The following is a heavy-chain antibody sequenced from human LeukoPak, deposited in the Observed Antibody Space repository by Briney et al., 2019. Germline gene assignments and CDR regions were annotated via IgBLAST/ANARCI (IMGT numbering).Heavy chain of an antibody. CDR1: GFTVSSNY. V-gene: IGHV3-53*01. D-gene: IGHD1-1*01. CDR3: ARGGTTGTTWPHYFDY. J-gene: IGHJ4*02. CDR2: IYSGGST. Sequence: GGSLRLSCAASGFTVSSNYMSWVRQAPGKGLEWVSVIYSGGSTYYADSVKGRFTISRDNSKNTLYLQMNSLRAEDTAVYYCARGGTTGTTWPHYFDYWGQGTLVTVSS.